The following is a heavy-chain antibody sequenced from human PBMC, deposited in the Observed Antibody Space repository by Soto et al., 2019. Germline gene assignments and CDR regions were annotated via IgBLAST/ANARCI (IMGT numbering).Heavy chain of an antibody. Sequence: LQLPESGPGLVKPAETLSLSCTVSGGSISSSSYYWGWIRQPPGKGLEWIGSIYYSGSTYSNPSLKSRVTISVDTSKIQFSLKLSSVTAAATAVYYCARTSWGSDGMDVWGEGTTVTFAA. J-gene: IGHJ6*04. CDR2: IYYSGST. CDR3: ARTSWGSDGMDV. D-gene: IGHD7-27*01. CDR1: GGSISSSSYY. V-gene: IGHV4-39*01.